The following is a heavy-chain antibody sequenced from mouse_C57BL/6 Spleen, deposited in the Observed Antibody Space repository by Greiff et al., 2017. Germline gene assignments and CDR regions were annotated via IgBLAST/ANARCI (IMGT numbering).Heavy chain of an antibody. Sequence: EVMLVESGGGLVKPGGSLKLSCAASGFTFSSYAMSWVRQTPEKRLEWVATISDGGSYTYYPDNVKGRFTISRDNAKNNLYLQMSHLKSEDTAMYYCARDRKRYYAMDYWGQGTSVTVSS. J-gene: IGHJ4*01. CDR3: ARDRKRYYAMDY. CDR2: ISDGGSYT. V-gene: IGHV5-4*01. CDR1: GFTFSSYA.